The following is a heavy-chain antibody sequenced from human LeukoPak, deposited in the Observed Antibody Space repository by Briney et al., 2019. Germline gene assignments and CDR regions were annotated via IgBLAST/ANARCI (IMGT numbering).Heavy chain of an antibody. Sequence: GGSLRLSCAASGFSFNNYAMSWVRQVPGKGLEWVSAITGSGDDTYHADSVKGRFTISRDNSGHTLYLQMNSLKVEASAMYHCAEGRRRSRPYYFDFWGQGTLVTVSS. J-gene: IGHJ4*02. CDR3: AEGRRRSRPYYFDF. V-gene: IGHV3-23*01. CDR1: GFSFNNYA. CDR2: ITGSGDDT.